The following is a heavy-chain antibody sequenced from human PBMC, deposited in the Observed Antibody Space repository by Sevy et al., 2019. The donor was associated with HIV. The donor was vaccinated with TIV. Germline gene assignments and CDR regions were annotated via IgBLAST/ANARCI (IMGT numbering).Heavy chain of an antibody. V-gene: IGHV3-33*03. CDR2: ISFDGSDK. Sequence: GGSLRLSCAASGFDFSTYDMHWVRQAPGKGLEWVAFISFDGSDKRYVNSVKGRFTISRDNSKNTLYVQMNTLRDEDTAVYYCAKRERSYYDSSGNYDAFDVWGQGTSVTVSS. J-gene: IGHJ3*01. D-gene: IGHD3-22*01. CDR3: AKRERSYYDSSGNYDAFDV. CDR1: GFDFSTYD.